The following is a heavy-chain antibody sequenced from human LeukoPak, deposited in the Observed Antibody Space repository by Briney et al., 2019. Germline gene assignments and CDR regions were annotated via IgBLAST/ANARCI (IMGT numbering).Heavy chain of an antibody. CDR1: GFTFSSYD. CDR2: IGTAGDT. J-gene: IGHJ3*02. Sequence: PGGSLRLSCAASGFTFSSYDMHWVRQATGKGLEWVSAIGTAGDTYYPGSVKGRFTISRENAKNSLYLQMNSLRAGDTAVYYCARDPGEGPRRGAFDIWGQGTMVTVSS. V-gene: IGHV3-13*01. D-gene: IGHD5-24*01. CDR3: ARDPGEGPRRGAFDI.